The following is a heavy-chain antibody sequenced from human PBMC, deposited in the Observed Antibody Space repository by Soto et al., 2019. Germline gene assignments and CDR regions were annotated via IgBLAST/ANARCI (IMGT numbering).Heavy chain of an antibody. CDR2: IAYDGNEK. D-gene: IGHD1-26*01. CDR3: GKDVGDYVPYYYGVDV. J-gene: IGHJ6*02. Sequence: QVQLVESGGGVVQPGTSLRLSCAASGFTFKTHAMYWVRQAPGKGLEWMAVIAYDGNEKFYDDSVKGRFTISRDKSKNALYLQINTLRNEDTAVYYCGKDVGDYVPYYYGVDVWGQGPKVTVSS. V-gene: IGHV3-30*18. CDR1: GFTFKTHA.